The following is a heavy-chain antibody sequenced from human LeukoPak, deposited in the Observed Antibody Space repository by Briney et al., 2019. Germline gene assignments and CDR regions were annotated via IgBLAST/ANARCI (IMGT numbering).Heavy chain of an antibody. D-gene: IGHD3-10*01. CDR3: ARAQTCYGSGSYLY. J-gene: IGHJ4*02. CDR2: ISSSSSTV. CDR1: GFTFSRYS. V-gene: IGHV3-48*02. Sequence: GGSLRLSCAASGFTFSRYSMSWVRQAPGKGLEGVSYISSSSSTVYYADSLKGRFTISRDNAKKSLYLQMNSLRDEDTAVYYCARAQTCYGSGSYLYWGQGTLVTVSS.